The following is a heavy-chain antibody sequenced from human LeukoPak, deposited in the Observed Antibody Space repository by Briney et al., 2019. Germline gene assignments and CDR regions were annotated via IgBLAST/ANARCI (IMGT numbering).Heavy chain of an antibody. CDR2: IYHSGST. CDR1: GGSISSGGYY. V-gene: IGHV4-30-2*01. Sequence: PSETLSLTCTVSGGSISSGGYYWSWIRQPPGKGLEWIGYIYHSGSTYYNPSLKSRVTISVDRSKNQFSLKLSSVTAADTAVYYCARDFRAHGDYLNAFDIWGQGTMVTVSS. CDR3: ARDFRAHGDYLNAFDI. D-gene: IGHD4-17*01. J-gene: IGHJ3*02.